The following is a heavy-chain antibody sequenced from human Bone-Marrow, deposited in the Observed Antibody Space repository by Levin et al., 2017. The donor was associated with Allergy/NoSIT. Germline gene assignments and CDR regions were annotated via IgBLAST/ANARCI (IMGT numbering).Heavy chain of an antibody. CDR2: ISWEGGST. CDR3: VKDVFRGSSGSSYFDS. D-gene: IGHD6-13*01. J-gene: IGHJ5*01. CDR1: GFNVDEYS. V-gene: IGHV3-43*01. Sequence: GGSLRLSCAASGFNVDEYSMHWVRRVPGKGLEWVSFISWEGGSTFYADSVKGRFTISRDTSKNSLYLQMNSLRIDDTGFYYCVKDVFRGSSGSSYFDSWGQGALVSVSS.